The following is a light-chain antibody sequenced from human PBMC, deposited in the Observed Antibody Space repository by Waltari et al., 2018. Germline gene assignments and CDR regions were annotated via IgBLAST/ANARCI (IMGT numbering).Light chain of an antibody. J-gene: IGLJ2*01. CDR1: NLGRKS. CDR3: LVWHSTTDHHGV. V-gene: IGLV3-21*04. CDR2: YDS. Sequence: SYVVTQSPSVSVAPGATARITCGGDNLGRKSVHWYQQRPGQAPVLVISYDSDRPSGIPERFSGSNSGNTATLTISWVEADDEADYYCLVWHSTTDHHGVFGGGTKLTVL.